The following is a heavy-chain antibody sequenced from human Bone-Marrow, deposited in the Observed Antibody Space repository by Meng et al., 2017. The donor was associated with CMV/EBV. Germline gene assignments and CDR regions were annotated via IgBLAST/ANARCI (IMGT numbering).Heavy chain of an antibody. V-gene: IGHV3-33*06. CDR2: IWYDGSNK. Sequence: GGSLRLSCAASGFTFSSYGMHWVRQAPGKGLEWVAVIWYDGSNKYYADSVNGRFTISRDNSKNTLYLQMNSLRAEDTAVYYCAKGLIAAASGFDYWGQGTLVTVSS. J-gene: IGHJ4*02. CDR1: GFTFSSYG. D-gene: IGHD6-13*01. CDR3: AKGLIAAASGFDY.